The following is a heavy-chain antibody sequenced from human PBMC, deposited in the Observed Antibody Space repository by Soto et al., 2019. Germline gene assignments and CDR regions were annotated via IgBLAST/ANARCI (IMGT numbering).Heavy chain of an antibody. CDR2: ISGSGGST. CDR3: AKDLGFTMVVVVPHNWFDP. V-gene: IGHV3-23*01. D-gene: IGHD3-22*01. J-gene: IGHJ5*02. Sequence: PGGSLRLSCAAFGFTFSSYAMSWVRQAPGKGLEWVSAISGSGGSTYYADSVKGRFTISRDNSKNTLYLQMNSLRAEDTAVYYCAKDLGFTMVVVVPHNWFDPWGQGTLVTVSS. CDR1: GFTFSSYA.